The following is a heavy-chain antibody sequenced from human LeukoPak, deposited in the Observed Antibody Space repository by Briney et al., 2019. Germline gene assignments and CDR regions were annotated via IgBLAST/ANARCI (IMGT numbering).Heavy chain of an antibody. CDR1: GGSFSGYY. J-gene: IGHJ4*02. CDR3: AYDYGDYVGY. V-gene: IGHV4-34*01. CDR2: INHSGST. Sequence: SETLSLTCAVYGGSFSGYYWSWIRQPPGKGLEWIGEINHSGSTNYNPSLKSRVTISVDTSKNQFSLKLSFVTAADTAVYYCAYDYGDYVGYWGQGTLVTVSS. D-gene: IGHD4-17*01.